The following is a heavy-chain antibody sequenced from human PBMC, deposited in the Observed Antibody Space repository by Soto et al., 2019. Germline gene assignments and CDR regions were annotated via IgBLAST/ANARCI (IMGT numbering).Heavy chain of an antibody. CDR2: TNSDGSRT. V-gene: IGHV3-74*01. Sequence: PGGSLRLSCAASGFTLSSYWMHWVRQAPGKGLVWVARTNSDGSRTTYADSVKGRFTISRDNAKNTLYLQMNSLRAEDTAVYYCASFVAAAGTPFDYWGQGTLVTVSS. CDR1: GFTLSSYW. CDR3: ASFVAAAGTPFDY. J-gene: IGHJ4*02. D-gene: IGHD6-13*01.